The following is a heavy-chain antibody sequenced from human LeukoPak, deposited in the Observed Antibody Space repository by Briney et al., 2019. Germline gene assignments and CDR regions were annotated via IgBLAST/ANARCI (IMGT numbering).Heavy chain of an antibody. CDR2: IRSKANSYAT. Sequence: GGSLRPSCAPSGFTASGPAMRWVRQASGKGLEWVGRIRSKANSYATAYAASVKGRFTISRDDSKNTAYLQMNSLKTEDTAVYYCTSPTRRYSYARREVYFVYWGQGNVVTVSS. CDR3: TSPTRRYSYARREVYFVY. D-gene: IGHD5-18*01. V-gene: IGHV3-73*01. J-gene: IGHJ4*02. CDR1: GFTASGPA.